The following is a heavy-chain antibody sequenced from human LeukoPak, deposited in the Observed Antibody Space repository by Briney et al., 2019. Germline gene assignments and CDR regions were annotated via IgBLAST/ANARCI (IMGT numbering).Heavy chain of an antibody. CDR2: INSDGSST. D-gene: IGHD2-15*01. Sequence: GGSLRLSCAASGFTFSSYWMHWVRQAPGKGLVWVSRINSDGSSTSYADSVKGRFTITRDNAKNTLYLQMNSLRAEDTAVYYCAREYCSGGSCYFSDPWGQGTLVTVSS. CDR1: GFTFSSYW. V-gene: IGHV3-74*01. CDR3: AREYCSGGSCYFSDP. J-gene: IGHJ5*02.